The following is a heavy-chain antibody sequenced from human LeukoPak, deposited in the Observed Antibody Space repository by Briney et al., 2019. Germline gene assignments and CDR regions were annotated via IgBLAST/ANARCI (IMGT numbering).Heavy chain of an antibody. CDR1: GFTFSSYG. V-gene: IGHV3-30*18. J-gene: IGHJ4*02. Sequence: GGSLRLSCAASGFTFSSYGMHWVRQAPGKGLEWVAVISYDGSNKYYADSVKGRFTICRDNSKNTLYLQMNSLRAEDTAVYYCAKKAMEAYSSNWFDYWGQGTLVTVSS. CDR3: AKKAMEAYSSNWFDY. CDR2: ISYDGSNK. D-gene: IGHD6-13*01.